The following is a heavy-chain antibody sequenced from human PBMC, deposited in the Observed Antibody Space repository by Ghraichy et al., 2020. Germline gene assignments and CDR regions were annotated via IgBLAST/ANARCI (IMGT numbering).Heavy chain of an antibody. V-gene: IGHV2-5*02. D-gene: IGHD6-19*01. CDR2: IYWDDDK. J-gene: IGHJ4*02. CDR3: AHRIYGSGSGWNEGVFDS. Sequence: SGPTLVKPTQTLTLTCTFSGFSLSTSGVGVGWIRQPPGEALEWLALIYWDDDKRYSPSLNSRLSITKDTSKNQVVLTIGDMDPVDTATYYCAHRIYGSGSGWNEGVFDSWGQGTLVTVSS. CDR1: GFSLSTSGVG.